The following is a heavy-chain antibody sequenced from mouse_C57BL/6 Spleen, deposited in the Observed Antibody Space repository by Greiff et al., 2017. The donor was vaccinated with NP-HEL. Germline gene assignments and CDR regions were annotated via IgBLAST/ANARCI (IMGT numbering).Heavy chain of an antibody. D-gene: IGHD1-1*01. CDR1: GFSLTSYG. CDR2: IWRGGST. J-gene: IGHJ4*01. V-gene: IGHV2-5*01. Sequence: QVQLQQSGPGLVQPSQSLSITCTVSGFSLTSYGVHWVRQSPGKGLEWLGVIWRGGSTDYNAAFMSRLSITKDNSKSQVFFKMNSLQADDTAICYCAKSYYYGSRNYAMDYWGQGTSVTVSS. CDR3: AKSYYYGSRNYAMDY.